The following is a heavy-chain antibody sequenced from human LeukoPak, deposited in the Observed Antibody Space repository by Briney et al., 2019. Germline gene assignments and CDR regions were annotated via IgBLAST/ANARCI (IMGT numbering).Heavy chain of an antibody. CDR3: ARSLRGLRLGELSGDFDY. J-gene: IGHJ4*02. CDR2: INHGGST. V-gene: IGHV4-34*01. Sequence: SETLSLTCAVYGGSFSGYYWSWIRQPPGKGLEWIGEINHGGSTNYNPSLKSRVTISVDTSKNQFSLKLSSVTAADTAVYYCARSLRGLRLGELSGDFDYWGQGTLVTVSS. D-gene: IGHD3-16*02. CDR1: GGSFSGYY.